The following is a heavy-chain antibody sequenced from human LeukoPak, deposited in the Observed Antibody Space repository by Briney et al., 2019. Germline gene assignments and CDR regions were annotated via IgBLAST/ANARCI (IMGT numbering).Heavy chain of an antibody. Sequence: PSETLSLTXAVSGYSISSGYYWGWIRQPPGKGLEWIGSIFHSGSTYYNPSLKSRVTISVDTSKNQFSLKLRSVTAADTAVYYCARRATTDYYFDNWGQGTLVTVSS. CDR2: IFHSGST. J-gene: IGHJ4*02. CDR1: GYSISSGYY. D-gene: IGHD5-12*01. CDR3: ARRATTDYYFDN. V-gene: IGHV4-38-2*01.